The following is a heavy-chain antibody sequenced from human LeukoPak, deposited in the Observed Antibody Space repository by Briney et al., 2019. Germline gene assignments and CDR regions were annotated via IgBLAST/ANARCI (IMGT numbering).Heavy chain of an antibody. J-gene: IGHJ5*02. CDR3: AREAVAGTWDWFDP. D-gene: IGHD6-19*01. V-gene: IGHV3-66*01. CDR1: GFTVSSNY. CDR2: IYSGGST. Sequence: QPGGSLRLSCAASGFTVSSNYMSWVRQAPGKGLEWVSVIYSGGSTYYADSVKGRFTISRDNTKNTLYLQMNSLRAEDTAVYYCAREAVAGTWDWFDPWGQGTLVTVSS.